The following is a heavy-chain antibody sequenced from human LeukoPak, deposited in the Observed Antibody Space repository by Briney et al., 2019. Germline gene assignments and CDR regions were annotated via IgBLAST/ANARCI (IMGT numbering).Heavy chain of an antibody. V-gene: IGHV1-69*05. CDR2: IIPIFGTA. D-gene: IGHD6-19*01. CDR3: ARDLGIRAVAGTVEYYMDV. Sequence: GASVKVSCKASGGTFSSYAISWVRQAPGQGLEWMGGIIPIFGTANYAQKFQGRVTMTRDTSTSTVYMELSSLRSEDTAVYYCARDLGIRAVAGTVEYYMDVWGKGTTVTVSS. J-gene: IGHJ6*03. CDR1: GGTFSSYA.